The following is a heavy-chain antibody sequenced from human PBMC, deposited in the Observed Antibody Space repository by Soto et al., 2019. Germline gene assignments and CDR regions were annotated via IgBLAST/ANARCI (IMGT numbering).Heavy chain of an antibody. CDR3: ARSPMGATYFDY. D-gene: IGHD1-26*01. V-gene: IGHV3-53*01. CDR1: GFTFSSSS. CDR2: IYSGGST. J-gene: IGHJ4*02. Sequence: PGGSLSLSCAGSGFTFSSSSMNWIRQAPGKGLEWVSVIYSGGSTYYADSVKGRFTISRDNSKNTLYLQMNSLRAEDTAVYYCARSPMGATYFDYWGQGTLVTVSS.